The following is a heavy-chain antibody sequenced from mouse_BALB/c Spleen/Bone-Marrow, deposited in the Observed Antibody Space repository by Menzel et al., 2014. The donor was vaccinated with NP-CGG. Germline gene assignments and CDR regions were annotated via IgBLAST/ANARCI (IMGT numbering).Heavy chain of an antibody. CDR1: GFSLTGYG. CDR2: IWGDGST. D-gene: IGHD2-4*01. J-gene: IGHJ4*01. CDR3: ARDSFLITRALDY. Sequence: QVQLQQSGPGLVSPSQSLSITCTVSGFSLTGYGVSWVRRPPGKGLEWLGMIWGDGSTDYNSALKSRLSISKDNSKSQVFLKVNSLQTEDTARYYCARDSFLITRALDYWGQGTSVTVSS. V-gene: IGHV2-6-7*01.